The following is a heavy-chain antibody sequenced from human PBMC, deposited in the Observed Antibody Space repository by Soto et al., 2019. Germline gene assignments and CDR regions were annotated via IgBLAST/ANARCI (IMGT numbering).Heavy chain of an antibody. D-gene: IGHD7-27*01. CDR3: ARDTGDGTFDF. J-gene: IGHJ4*02. CDR1: GYTFSSYA. V-gene: IGHV1-3*01. CDR2: INAGYGNT. Sequence: QVYLVQSGAEVRKPGASVKVSCKASGYTFSSYAMHWVRQAPGQRLERMGWINAGYGNTKSSQKFQDRVTISRDTSASTAYMELTSLRAEDTAVYYCARDTGDGTFDFWGQGTLVTVSS.